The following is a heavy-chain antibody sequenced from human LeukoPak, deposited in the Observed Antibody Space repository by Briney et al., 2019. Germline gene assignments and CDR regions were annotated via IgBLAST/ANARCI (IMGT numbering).Heavy chain of an antibody. CDR3: AKWGTGIPFDY. V-gene: IGHV3-23*01. CDR1: GFSVSSNA. D-gene: IGHD3-16*01. CDR2: MSAAGGST. J-gene: IGHJ4*02. Sequence: GGSLRLSCAASGFSVSSNAMSWVRQAPGKAPDWVSGMSAAGGSTYCADSVKGRFTISRDNSKNTLYLQMNGLRAEDTAVYYCAKWGTGIPFDYWGKGTLVTVS.